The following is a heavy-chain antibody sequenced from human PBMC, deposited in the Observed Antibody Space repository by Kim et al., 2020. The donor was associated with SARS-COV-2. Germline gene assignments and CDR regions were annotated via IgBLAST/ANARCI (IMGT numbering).Heavy chain of an antibody. J-gene: IGHJ5*02. V-gene: IGHV3-30*04. Sequence: GRSLRLSCAASGFTFSSYAMHWVRQAPGKGLEWVAVISYDGSNKYYADSVKGRFTISRDNSKNTLYLQMNSLRAEDTAVYYCARVAIAAAGFDPWGQGTLVTVSS. CDR2: ISYDGSNK. D-gene: IGHD6-13*01. CDR1: GFTFSSYA. CDR3: ARVAIAAAGFDP.